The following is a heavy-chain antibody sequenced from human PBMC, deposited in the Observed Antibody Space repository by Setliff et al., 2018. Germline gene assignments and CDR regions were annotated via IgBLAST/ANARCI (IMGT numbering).Heavy chain of an antibody. Sequence: LSLTCAASGFTFSYYGIHWVRQAPGKGLEWVSYITSSGTTTFNADSVKGRFTISRDNAKNSLFLQMNSLRAEDTAVYYCARSSGWYDYWGQGTLVTVSS. CDR2: ITSSGTTT. J-gene: IGHJ4*02. V-gene: IGHV3-11*01. CDR3: ARSSGWYDY. D-gene: IGHD6-19*01. CDR1: GFTFSYYG.